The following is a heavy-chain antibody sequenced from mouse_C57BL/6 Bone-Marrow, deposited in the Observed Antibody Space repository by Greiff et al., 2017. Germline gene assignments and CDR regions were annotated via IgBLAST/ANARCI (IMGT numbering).Heavy chain of an antibody. Sequence: EVQLVESGGGLVQPGGSLSLSCAASGFTFTDYYMSWVRQPPGKALEWLGFIRNKANGYTTEYSASVKGRFTISRYNSQSILYLQMNSLRAEDSATYYCAIYPFYDGYDDWYFDVWCTGTTVTVSS. CDR3: AIYPFYDGYDDWYFDV. CDR1: GFTFTDYY. CDR2: IRNKANGYTT. D-gene: IGHD2-3*01. V-gene: IGHV7-3*01. J-gene: IGHJ1*03.